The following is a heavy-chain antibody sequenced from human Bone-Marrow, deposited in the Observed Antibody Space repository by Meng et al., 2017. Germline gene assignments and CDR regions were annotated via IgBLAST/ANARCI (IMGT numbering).Heavy chain of an antibody. D-gene: IGHD5-18*01. V-gene: IGHV4-34*01. Sequence: SETLSLTCAVYGGSFSGYYWSWIRQPPGKGLEWIGEINHSGSTNYNPSLKSRVTISVDTSKNQFSLKLSSVTAADTAVYYCARSGYSYGPRDYFDYWGQGTLVTIAS. CDR3: ARSGYSYGPRDYFDY. J-gene: IGHJ4*02. CDR2: INHSGST. CDR1: GGSFSGYY.